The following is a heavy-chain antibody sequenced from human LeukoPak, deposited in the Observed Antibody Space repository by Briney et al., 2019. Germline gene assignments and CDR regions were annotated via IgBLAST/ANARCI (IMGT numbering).Heavy chain of an antibody. CDR1: GGSFSGYY. J-gene: IGHJ1*01. Sequence: PSETLSLTCAVYGGSFSGYYWSWIRQPPGKGLEWIGEIKHSGSTNYNPSLKSRVTISVDTSKNQFSLKLSSVTAADTAVYYCARGRPGQHWGQGTLVTVSS. V-gene: IGHV4-34*01. CDR3: ARGRPGQH. CDR2: IKHSGST.